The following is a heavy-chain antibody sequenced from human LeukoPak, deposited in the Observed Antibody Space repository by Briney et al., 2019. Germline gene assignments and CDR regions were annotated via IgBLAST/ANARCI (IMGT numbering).Heavy chain of an antibody. CDR1: GFTFSSYA. CDR3: AKSLVRGVIITTYYDY. V-gene: IGHV3-23*01. D-gene: IGHD3-10*01. CDR2: ISGCGGST. Sequence: GGSLRLSCAASGFTFSSYAMSWVRQAPGKGLEWVSAISGCGGSTYYADSVKGRFTISRDNSKNTLYLQMNSLRAEETAVYYCAKSLVRGVIITTYYDYWGQGTLVTVSS. J-gene: IGHJ4*02.